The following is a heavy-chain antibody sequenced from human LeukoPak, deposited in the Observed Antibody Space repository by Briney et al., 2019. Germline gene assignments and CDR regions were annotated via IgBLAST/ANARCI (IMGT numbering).Heavy chain of an antibody. CDR3: ARGLIRNCGGDCYSEYYFDY. V-gene: IGHV4-34*01. Sequence: SETLSLTCAVYGGSFSGYYWSWIRQPPGKGLEWIGEINHSGSTNYNPSLKSRVTISVDTSKNQFSLKLSSVTAADTAVYYCARGLIRNCGGDCYSEYYFDYWGQGTLVTVSS. J-gene: IGHJ4*02. D-gene: IGHD2-21*02. CDR1: GGSFSGYY. CDR2: INHSGST.